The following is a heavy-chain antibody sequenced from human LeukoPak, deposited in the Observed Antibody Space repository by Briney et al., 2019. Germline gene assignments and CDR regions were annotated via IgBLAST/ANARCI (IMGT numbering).Heavy chain of an antibody. Sequence: ASVKVSFKASGGPFSSYAISWVRQAPGQGLEWMGGIIPIFSTANYSQKFQGRVTITADESTSTAYMELSSLRSEDTAVYYCARDLENGYIDPDDAFDIWGQGTMVTVSS. D-gene: IGHD5-24*01. J-gene: IGHJ3*02. CDR3: ARDLENGYIDPDDAFDI. V-gene: IGHV1-69*01. CDR2: IIPIFSTA. CDR1: GGPFSSYA.